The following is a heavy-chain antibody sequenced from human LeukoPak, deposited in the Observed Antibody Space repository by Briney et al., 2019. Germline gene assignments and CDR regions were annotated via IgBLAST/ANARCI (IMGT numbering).Heavy chain of an antibody. CDR1: GYTFTGYY. Sequence: ASVKVSCKASGYTFTGYYMHWVRQAPGQGLEWMGWINPNSGGTNYAQKFQGRVTMTRDTSISTAYMELSRLRSDDTAMYYCARVRNYDPGALDVDYWGQGTLVTVSS. CDR3: ARVRNYDPGALDVDY. D-gene: IGHD3-3*01. V-gene: IGHV1-2*02. CDR2: INPNSGGT. J-gene: IGHJ4*02.